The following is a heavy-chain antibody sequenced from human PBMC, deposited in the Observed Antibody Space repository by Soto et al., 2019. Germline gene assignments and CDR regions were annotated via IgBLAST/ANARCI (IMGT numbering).Heavy chain of an antibody. CDR1: GYTFAYYF. D-gene: IGHD3-10*01. V-gene: IGHV1-46*01. CDR2: INPTGGPT. J-gene: IGHJ4*02. Sequence: QVLLVQSGAEVRKPGASVKVSCKASGYTFAYYFIHWVRPAPGQGLEWMGVINPTGGPTSYAQKFQGRVTLTRDTSTSTVYMELSSLTHEDTAIYYCARAEELATIRFEHWGQGTLVTVSS. CDR3: ARAEELATIRFEH.